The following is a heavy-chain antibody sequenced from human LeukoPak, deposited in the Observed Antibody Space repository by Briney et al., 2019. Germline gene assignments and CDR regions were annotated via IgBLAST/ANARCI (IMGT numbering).Heavy chain of an antibody. D-gene: IGHD3-10*01. CDR3: ARGPPTLLWFGPTENLDY. Sequence: GASVKVSCKASGYTFTSYDINWVRQATGQGLEWMGWMNPNSGNTGYAQKFQGRVTMTRNTSISTAYMELSSLRSEDTAVYYCARGPPTLLWFGPTENLDYWGQGTLVTVSS. CDR2: MNPNSGNT. J-gene: IGHJ4*02. CDR1: GYTFTSYD. V-gene: IGHV1-8*01.